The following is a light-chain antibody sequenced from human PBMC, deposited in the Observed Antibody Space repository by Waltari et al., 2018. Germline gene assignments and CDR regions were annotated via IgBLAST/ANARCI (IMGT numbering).Light chain of an antibody. CDR1: QSLNTN. CDR3: QQYNSWPPYT. Sequence: EIVMTQSPATLSVSPGERATLSCRASQSLNTNLAWYQQKAGQAPRLLIYGASTRATGIPAMFSGSGSGTEFTLTISSLQSEDFAVYYCQQYNSWPPYTFGQGTKLEIK. V-gene: IGKV3-15*01. J-gene: IGKJ2*01. CDR2: GAS.